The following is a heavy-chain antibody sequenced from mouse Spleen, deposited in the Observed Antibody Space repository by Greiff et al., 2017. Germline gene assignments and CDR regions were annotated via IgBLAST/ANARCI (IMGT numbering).Heavy chain of an antibody. Sequence: VHLVESGPELVKPGASVKLSCKASGYTFTSYWMHWVKQRPGRGLEWIGRIDPNSGGTKYNEKFKSKATLTVDKPSSTAYMQLSSLTSEDSAVYYCARSRDYDGSYVAYWGQGTLVTVSA. V-gene: IGHV1-72*01. D-gene: IGHD1-1*01. CDR3: ARSRDYDGSYVAY. CDR1: GYTFTSYW. J-gene: IGHJ3*01. CDR2: IDPNSGGT.